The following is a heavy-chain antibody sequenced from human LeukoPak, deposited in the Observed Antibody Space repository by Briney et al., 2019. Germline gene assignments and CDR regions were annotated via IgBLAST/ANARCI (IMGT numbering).Heavy chain of an antibody. Sequence: ASVKVSCKASGYTFTGYYMHWVRQAPGQGLEWMGWINPNSGGTNYAQKFQGRVTMTRDTSISTAYMELSRLRSADTAVYYCARARRPNNWFDPWGQGTLVTVSS. CDR1: GYTFTGYY. J-gene: IGHJ5*02. CDR3: ARARRPNNWFDP. V-gene: IGHV1-2*02. CDR2: INPNSGGT.